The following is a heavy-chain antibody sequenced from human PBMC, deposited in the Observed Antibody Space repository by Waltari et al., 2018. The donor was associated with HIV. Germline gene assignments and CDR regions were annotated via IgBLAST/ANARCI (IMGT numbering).Heavy chain of an antibody. D-gene: IGHD1-1*01. CDR1: GYTLSELS. J-gene: IGHJ4*02. V-gene: IGHV1-24*01. CDR3: TAGEPPGGY. CDR2: FDPEEGEA. Sequence: QVQLVQSGAEVKKPGAAVEVSCKVSGYTLSELSMHWVRQAAGKGFEWMGGFDPEEGEAIYAQKFQGRVTMTEDTSTDTAYMEVANLRFEDTAVYYCTAGEPPGGYWGQGTLVTVSS.